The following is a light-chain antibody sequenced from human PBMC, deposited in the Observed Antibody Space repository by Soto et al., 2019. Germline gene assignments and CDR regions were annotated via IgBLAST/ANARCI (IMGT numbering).Light chain of an antibody. CDR3: MQSIQLPIT. J-gene: IGKJ4*01. CDR1: QSLLYSDGRTY. CDR2: EVS. V-gene: IGKV2D-29*01. Sequence: DVVLTQTPRSLSVTPGQPASISCKSSQSLLYSDGRTYVYWYLQKPGQPPQLLIHEVSNRYSGVTDRFSGSGSGTDFTLKIRRVEAEDVGDYYCMQSIQLPITFGGGTNVEIK.